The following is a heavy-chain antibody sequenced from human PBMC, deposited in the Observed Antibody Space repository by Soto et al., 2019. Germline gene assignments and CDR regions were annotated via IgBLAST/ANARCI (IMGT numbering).Heavy chain of an antibody. CDR3: ARDLGVPADPVGHYYYGMDV. CDR1: GYTFTSYA. J-gene: IGHJ6*02. Sequence: ASVKVSCKASGYTFTSYAVHWVRQAPGQRLEWMGWINAGNGNTKYSQKFQGRVTITRDTSASTAYMELSSLRSEDTAVYYCARDLGVPADPVGHYYYGMDVWGQGTTVTVSS. V-gene: IGHV1-3*01. D-gene: IGHD2-2*01. CDR2: INAGNGNT.